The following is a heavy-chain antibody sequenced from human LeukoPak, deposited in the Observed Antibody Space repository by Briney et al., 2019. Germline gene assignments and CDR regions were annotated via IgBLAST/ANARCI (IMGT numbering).Heavy chain of an antibody. CDR3: ARQYYYYGMDV. J-gene: IGHJ6*02. CDR1: GGSISSYY. Sequence: SETLSLTCTVSGGSISSYYWSWIRQPPGKGLEWIGYIYYSGSTNYNPSPKSRVTISVDTSKNQFSLKLSSVTAADTAVYYCARQYYYYGMDVWGQGTTVTVSS. CDR2: IYYSGST. V-gene: IGHV4-59*01.